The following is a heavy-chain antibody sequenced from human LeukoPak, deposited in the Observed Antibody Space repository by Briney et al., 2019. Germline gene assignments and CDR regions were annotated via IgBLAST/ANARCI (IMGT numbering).Heavy chain of an antibody. V-gene: IGHV4-39*01. CDR1: GDSISSPTYY. J-gene: IGHJ4*02. CDR3: ARLKTAAGTKYFDY. D-gene: IGHD6-13*01. CDR2: IYYSGSN. Sequence: PSETVSLTCTVSGDSISSPTYYWGWIRQPPGKGLEWIGTIYYSGSNYNNLSLKSRVTISVDASKNQFSLRLSSVTAADTAVYYCARLKTAAGTKYFDYWGQVTLVTVSS.